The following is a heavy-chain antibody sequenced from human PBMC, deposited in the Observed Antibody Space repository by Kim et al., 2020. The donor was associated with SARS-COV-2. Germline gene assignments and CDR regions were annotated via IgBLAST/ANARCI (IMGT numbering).Heavy chain of an antibody. CDR3: AGTARGANFDY. Sequence: PSIRRRVTISVDTSKNQFSLKLSSVTAADTAVYYCAGTARGANFDYWGRGALVTVSS. V-gene: IGHV4-4*09. D-gene: IGHD1-26*01. J-gene: IGHJ4*02.